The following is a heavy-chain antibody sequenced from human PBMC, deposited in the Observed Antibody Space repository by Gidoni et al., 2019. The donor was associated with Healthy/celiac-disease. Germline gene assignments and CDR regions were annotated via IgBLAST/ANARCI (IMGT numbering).Heavy chain of an antibody. CDR3: AKDPRGYSYGDFDY. J-gene: IGHJ4*02. CDR2: ISDDGSNK. Sequence: VQLVESGGGVVQPGRSLRLSCAASGFTFSSYGMHWVRQAPGKGLEWVAVISDDGSNKYYADSVKGRFTISRDNSKNTLYLQMNSLRAEDTAVYYCAKDPRGYSYGDFDYWGQGTLVTVSS. V-gene: IGHV3-30*18. CDR1: GFTFSSYG. D-gene: IGHD5-18*01.